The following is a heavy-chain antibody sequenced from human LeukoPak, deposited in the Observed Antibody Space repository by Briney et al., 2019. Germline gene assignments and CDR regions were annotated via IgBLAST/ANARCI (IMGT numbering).Heavy chain of an antibody. CDR3: ARGVALHSDGWTPPVY. CDR1: GFTVSSNY. D-gene: IGHD6-19*01. CDR2: IYSGGST. Sequence: PGGSLRLSRAASGFTVSSNYMSWVRQAPGKGLEWVSVIYSGGSTYYVDSVKGRFTISRDNSKNTLYLQMNSLRAEDTAVYYCARGVALHSDGWTPPVYWGQGTLVTVSS. J-gene: IGHJ4*02. V-gene: IGHV3-66*01.